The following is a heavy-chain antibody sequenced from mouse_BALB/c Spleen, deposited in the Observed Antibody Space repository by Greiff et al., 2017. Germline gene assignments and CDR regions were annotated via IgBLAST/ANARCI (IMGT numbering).Heavy chain of an antibody. Sequence: EVMLVESGGGLVKPGGSLKLSCAASGFTFSSYAMSWVRQTPEKRLEWVATISSGGSYTYYPDSVKGRFTISRDNAKNTLYLQMSSLRSEDTAMYYCARGSSSWYFDVWGAGTTVTVSS. CDR1: GFTFSSYA. CDR2: ISSGGSYT. J-gene: IGHJ1*01. CDR3: ARGSSSWYFDV. V-gene: IGHV5-9-1*01. D-gene: IGHD1-1*01.